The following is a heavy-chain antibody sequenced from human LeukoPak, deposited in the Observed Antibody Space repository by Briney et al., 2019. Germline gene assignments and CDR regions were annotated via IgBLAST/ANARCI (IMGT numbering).Heavy chain of an antibody. CDR1: GFTFSSYA. CDR3: AKDTSMVRGVIIEIYYYYMDV. J-gene: IGHJ6*03. CDR2: ISGSGGST. Sequence: GGSLRLSCAASGFTFSSYAMSWVRQAQGKGLNWASAISGSGGSTYYADSVKGRFTISRDNSKNTLYLQMNSLRAEDTAVYYCAKDTSMVRGVIIEIYYYYMDVWGKGTTVTVSS. V-gene: IGHV3-23*01. D-gene: IGHD3-10*01.